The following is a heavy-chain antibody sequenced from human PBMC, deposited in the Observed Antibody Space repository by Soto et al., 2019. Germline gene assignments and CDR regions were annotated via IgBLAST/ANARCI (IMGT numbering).Heavy chain of an antibody. V-gene: IGHV4-30-2*01. CDR2: IYHSGST. J-gene: IGHJ5*02. D-gene: IGHD2-15*01. CDR3: ARRYCSGGSCYSGSFSWFDP. Sequence: SETLSLTCAVSGDSIRSGGYSWSWIRQPPGKGLEWIGYIYHSGSTYYNPSLKSRVTISVDRSKNQFSLKLSSVTAADTAVYYCARRYCSGGSCYSGSFSWFDPWGQGTLVTVSS. CDR1: GDSIRSGGYS.